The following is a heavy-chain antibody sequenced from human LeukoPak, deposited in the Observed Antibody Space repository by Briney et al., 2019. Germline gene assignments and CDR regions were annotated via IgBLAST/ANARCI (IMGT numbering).Heavy chain of an antibody. D-gene: IGHD6-19*01. CDR2: IDIDGHL. Sequence: SETLFLKCAVYEGSLSGYFWAWVRQSPGKGLEWIGEIDIDGHLNYNPSLKSRVTISLDTSTNQLSLKLASVIAADTALYYCVRQIGAGAFDSWGQATVVTVPS. CDR3: VRQIGAGAFDS. V-gene: IGHV4-34*01. J-gene: IGHJ5*01. CDR1: EGSLSGYF.